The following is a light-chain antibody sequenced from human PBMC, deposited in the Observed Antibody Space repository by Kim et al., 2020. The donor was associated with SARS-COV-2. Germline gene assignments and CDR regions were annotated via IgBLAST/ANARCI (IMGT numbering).Light chain of an antibody. J-gene: IGLJ1*01. V-gene: IGLV2-14*03. CDR3: SSYTSSSTLAV. CDR2: DVS. CDR1: SSDVGGYNY. Sequence: QSALTQPASVSGSPGQSITISCTGTSSDVGGYNYVSWYQQHPGKAPKLMIYDVSNRPSGVSNHFSGSKSGNTASLTISGLQAEDEADYYCSSYTSSSTLAVFGTGTKVTVL.